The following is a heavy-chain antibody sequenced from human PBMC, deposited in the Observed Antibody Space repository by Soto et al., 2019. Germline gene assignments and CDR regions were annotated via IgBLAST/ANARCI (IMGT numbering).Heavy chain of an antibody. Sequence: SETMSVTSSVADGYSGSSGYYWGWIRQPPGKGLEWIGSIYYSGSTYYNPSLKSRVTISVDTSKNQFSLRLTSVTAADTAVYYCARDAPGAAPYWGQGTLVTVSS. CDR1: DGYSGSSGYY. CDR3: ARDAPGAAPY. V-gene: IGHV4-39*07. D-gene: IGHD6-13*01. J-gene: IGHJ4*02. CDR2: IYYSGST.